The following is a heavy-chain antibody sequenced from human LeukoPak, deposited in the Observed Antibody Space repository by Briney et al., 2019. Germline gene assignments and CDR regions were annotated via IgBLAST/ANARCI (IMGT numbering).Heavy chain of an antibody. Sequence: GGSLRLSCAASGFTLSSYSMNWVRQAPGKGLEWVSSISSSSSYIYYADSVKGRFTISRDNAKNSLYLQMNSLRAEDTAVYYCARVFFTMVRGVKTYYFDYWGQGTLVTVSS. CDR2: ISSSSSYI. V-gene: IGHV3-21*01. CDR3: ARVFFTMVRGVKTYYFDY. D-gene: IGHD3-10*01. J-gene: IGHJ4*02. CDR1: GFTLSSYS.